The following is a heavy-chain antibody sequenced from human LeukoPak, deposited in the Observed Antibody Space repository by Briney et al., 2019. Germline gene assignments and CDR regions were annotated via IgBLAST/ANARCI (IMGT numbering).Heavy chain of an antibody. CDR3: VRHRRTTTFDY. CDR1: GASVSSSTSY. D-gene: IGHD1-7*01. CDR2: IHYSGST. J-gene: IGHJ4*02. Sequence: SETLSLTCTVSGASVSSSTSYWSWIRQPPGKGLEWIGYIHYSGSTNYNPSLESRVAISMDTPKNQFSLRLTSVTVADTAVYYCVRHRRTTTFDYWGQGTLVTVSS. V-gene: IGHV4-61*01.